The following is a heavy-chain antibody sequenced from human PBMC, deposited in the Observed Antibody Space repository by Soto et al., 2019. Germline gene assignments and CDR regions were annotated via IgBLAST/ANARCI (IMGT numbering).Heavy chain of an antibody. Sequence: EVQLVESGGGLVQPGGSLRLSCAASGFTFTNYYMSWVRQAQGKGLEWVANVNEDGSERYYVDSVKGRFTVSRDNAKNSLYLQMNSLRAEDTAVYYCAKWGGAESDYWGQGTLVTVSS. CDR1: GFTFTNYY. CDR2: VNEDGSER. D-gene: IGHD1-26*01. V-gene: IGHV3-7*01. CDR3: AKWGGAESDY. J-gene: IGHJ4*02.